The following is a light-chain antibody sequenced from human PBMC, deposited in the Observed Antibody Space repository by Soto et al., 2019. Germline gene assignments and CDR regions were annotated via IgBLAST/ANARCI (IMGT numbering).Light chain of an antibody. CDR2: GAS. Sequence: EIVMTQYPSTLSLSPGERATLSCTASQSVSNNLAWYQQKPGQPPRLLISGASTRATGVPGRFSGSGSGTDFTLTISSLQSEDFAVYYCQQYNNWWTFGQGTKVDIK. CDR3: QQYNNWWT. CDR1: QSVSNN. V-gene: IGKV3D-15*01. J-gene: IGKJ1*01.